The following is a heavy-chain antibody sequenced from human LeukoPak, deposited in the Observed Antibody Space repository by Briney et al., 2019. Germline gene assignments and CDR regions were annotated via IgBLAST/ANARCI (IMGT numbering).Heavy chain of an antibody. CDR1: GYTFTGYY. CDR3: ATRYCTNGVCFVDY. V-gene: IGHV1-2*06. D-gene: IGHD2-8*01. CDR2: INPNSGGT. Sequence: ASVKVSCKASGYTFTGYYMHWARQAPGQGLEWMGRINPNSGGTNYAQKFQGRVTMTRDTSISTAYMELSSLRSEDTAVYYCATRYCTNGVCFVDYWGQGTLVTVSS. J-gene: IGHJ4*02.